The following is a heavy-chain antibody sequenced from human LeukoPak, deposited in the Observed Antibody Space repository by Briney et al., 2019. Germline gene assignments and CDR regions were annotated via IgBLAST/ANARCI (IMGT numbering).Heavy chain of an antibody. D-gene: IGHD3-3*01. CDR1: GGSISSSSYY. J-gene: IGHJ4*02. CDR3: ASRYYDFWSGYDEYYFDY. Sequence: SETLSLTCTVSGGSISSSSYYWGWIRQPPGKGLEWIGSIYYSGSTYYNPSLKSRVTISVDTSKNQFSLKLSTVTAADTAVYYCASRYYDFWSGYDEYYFDYWGQGTLVTVSS. V-gene: IGHV4-39*01. CDR2: IYYSGST.